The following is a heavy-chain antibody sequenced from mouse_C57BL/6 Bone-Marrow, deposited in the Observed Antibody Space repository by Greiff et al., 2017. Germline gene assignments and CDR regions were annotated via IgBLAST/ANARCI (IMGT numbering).Heavy chain of an antibody. CDR3: ARSPITTVAYFDY. J-gene: IGHJ2*01. D-gene: IGHD1-1*01. CDR2: IYPRDGST. Sequence: QVQLQQSGPELVKPGASVKLSCKASGYTFTSYDINWVKQRPGPGLEWIGWIYPRDGSTKYNEKFKGKATLTVDTSSSTAYMELHSLTSEDSAVYFCARSPITTVAYFDYWGQGTTLTVSS. CDR1: GYTFTSYD. V-gene: IGHV1-85*01.